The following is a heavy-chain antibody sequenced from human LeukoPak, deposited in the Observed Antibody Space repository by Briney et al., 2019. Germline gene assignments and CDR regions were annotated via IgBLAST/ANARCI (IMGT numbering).Heavy chain of an antibody. V-gene: IGHV1-8*01. CDR2: MNPSSGNT. CDR3: ARSRYYDSSGYSYYYYYYMDV. Sequence: ASVKVSCKASGYTFTSYDINWVRQATGQGLEWMGWMNPSSGNTGYAQKFQGRVTMTRNTSISTAYMELGSLRSEDTAVYYCARSRYYDSSGYSYYYYYYMDVWGKGTTVTISS. J-gene: IGHJ6*03. CDR1: GYTFTSYD. D-gene: IGHD3-22*01.